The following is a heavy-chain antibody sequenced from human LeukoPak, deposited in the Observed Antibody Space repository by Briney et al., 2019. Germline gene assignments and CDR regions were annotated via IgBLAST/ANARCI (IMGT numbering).Heavy chain of an antibody. D-gene: IGHD6-13*01. V-gene: IGHV3-33*01. CDR1: GFTFSSYG. CDR2: IWYDGSNK. J-gene: IGHJ6*02. CDR3: ARAGGAAAGTRYYYYYYGMDV. Sequence: GGSLRLSCAASGFTFSSYGMHWVRQAPGKGLEWVAVIWYDGSNKYYADSVKGRFTISRDNSKNTLYLQMNSLRAEDTAVYYCARAGGAAAGTRYYYYYYGMDVWGQGTTVTVSS.